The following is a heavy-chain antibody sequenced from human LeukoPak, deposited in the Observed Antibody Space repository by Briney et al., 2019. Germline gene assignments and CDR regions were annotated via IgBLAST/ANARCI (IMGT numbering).Heavy chain of an antibody. V-gene: IGHV3-7*01. D-gene: IGHD5-18*01. CDR2: IKKDGSEK. Sequence: GGSLRLSCAASGFTFSSYWMSWVRQAPGKGREWVANIKKDGSEKYYVDSVKGRFTISRDNAKTSLYLQMNSLRAEDTAVYYCARGLSGVTGYTYGRGIDYWGQGTLVTVSS. CDR1: GFTFSSYW. J-gene: IGHJ4*02. CDR3: ARGLSGVTGYTYGRGIDY.